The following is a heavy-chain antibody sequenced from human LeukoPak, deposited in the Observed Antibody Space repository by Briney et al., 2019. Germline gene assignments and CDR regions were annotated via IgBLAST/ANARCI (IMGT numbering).Heavy chain of an antibody. Sequence: SVKVSCKASGGTFSSYAISWVRQAPGQGLEWMGRIIPILGIANYAQKSQGRVTITADKSTSTAYMELSSLRSEDTAVYYCARDLRSPTSRTVTPDYWGQGTLVTVSS. V-gene: IGHV1-69*04. CDR1: GGTFSSYA. J-gene: IGHJ4*02. CDR3: ARDLRSPTSRTVTPDY. CDR2: IIPILGIA. D-gene: IGHD4-17*01.